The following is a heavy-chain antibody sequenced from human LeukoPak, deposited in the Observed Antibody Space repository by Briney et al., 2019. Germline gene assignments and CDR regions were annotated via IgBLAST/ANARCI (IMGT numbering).Heavy chain of an antibody. CDR1: GGSISSHY. Sequence: PSETLSLTCTVSGGSISSHYWSWIRQPPGKGLEWIGYIYYSGSTNYNPSLKSRVTISVDTSKNQFSLKLSSVTAADTAVYYCARRKARWFDPWGQGTLVTVSS. V-gene: IGHV4-59*11. CDR3: ARRKARWFDP. D-gene: IGHD1-14*01. CDR2: IYYSGST. J-gene: IGHJ5*02.